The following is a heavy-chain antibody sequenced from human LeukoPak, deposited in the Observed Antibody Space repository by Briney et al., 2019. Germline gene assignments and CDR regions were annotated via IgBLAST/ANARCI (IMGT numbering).Heavy chain of an antibody. Sequence: GESLKISCKGSGYSFPTYWIGWVRQMPGKGLEWMGIIYPGNSDTRYSPPFQGQVTISVDKSISTAYLQWSSLKASDTAMYYCARVDWHSSGWEHNWFGPWGQGTLVTVSP. J-gene: IGHJ5*02. CDR3: ARVDWHSSGWEHNWFGP. V-gene: IGHV5-51*01. CDR1: GYSFPTYW. D-gene: IGHD6-19*01. CDR2: IYPGNSDT.